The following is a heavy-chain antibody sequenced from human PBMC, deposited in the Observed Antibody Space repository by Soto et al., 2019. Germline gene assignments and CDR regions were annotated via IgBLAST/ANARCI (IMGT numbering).Heavy chain of an antibody. Sequence: QVHLVQSGAEVEKPGASVKVSCKASGYTFTDYGIIWVRQAPGQGLQWMGWINAYNGKNKYAQQFQGRVTMTTDTSTSTAYMELRSLESDDTAVYYCARISQSDFWSGYYHFFDYWGQGTLVTVSS. CDR1: GYTFTDYG. CDR3: ARISQSDFWSGYYHFFDY. V-gene: IGHV1-18*01. D-gene: IGHD3-3*01. CDR2: INAYNGKN. J-gene: IGHJ4*02.